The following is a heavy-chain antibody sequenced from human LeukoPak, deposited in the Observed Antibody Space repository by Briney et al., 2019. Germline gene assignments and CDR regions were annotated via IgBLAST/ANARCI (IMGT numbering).Heavy chain of an antibody. CDR1: GYTFTGYY. V-gene: IGHV1-2*02. Sequence: ASVKVSCKASGYTFTGYYMHWVRQAPGQGLEWMGWINPNSGGTNYAQKFQGRVTMTRDTSISTAYMELSSLRSEDTAVYYCARGSYDSSGYHLDYWGQGTLVTVSS. D-gene: IGHD3-22*01. J-gene: IGHJ4*02. CDR2: INPNSGGT. CDR3: ARGSYDSSGYHLDY.